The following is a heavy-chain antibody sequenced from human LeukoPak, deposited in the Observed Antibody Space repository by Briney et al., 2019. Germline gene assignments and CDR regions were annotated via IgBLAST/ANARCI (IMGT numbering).Heavy chain of an antibody. D-gene: IGHD6-19*01. Sequence: SETLSLTCTVSGVSIRSGGYYWRWIRQHPGKGLEWIGYIYYSGSTYYNPSLKSRVTISVDTSKNQFSLKVSSMTAEDTAGYYCVGGWYDQKIPIDYWGQGTLVTVSS. CDR2: IYYSGST. J-gene: IGHJ4*02. CDR1: GVSIRSGGYY. V-gene: IGHV4-31*03. CDR3: VGGWYDQKIPIDY.